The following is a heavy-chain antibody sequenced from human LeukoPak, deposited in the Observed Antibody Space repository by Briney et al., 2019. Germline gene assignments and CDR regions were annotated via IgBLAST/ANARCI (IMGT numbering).Heavy chain of an antibody. CDR3: SREGVADAFDY. D-gene: IGHD6-19*01. CDR2: IYHSGST. J-gene: IGHJ4*02. V-gene: IGHV4-38-2*02. CDR1: GYSISSGYY. Sequence: PSETLSLTYTVSGYSISSGYYWGWIRQPPGKGLEWFGSIYHSGSTYYNPSLKSRVTISVDTSKNQFSLKLSPVTAADTAVYYCSREGVADAFDYWGQGTLVTVSS.